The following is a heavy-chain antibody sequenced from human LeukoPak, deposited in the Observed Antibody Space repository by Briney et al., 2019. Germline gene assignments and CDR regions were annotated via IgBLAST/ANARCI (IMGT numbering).Heavy chain of an antibody. CDR3: ATGTDYGSGIN. D-gene: IGHD3-10*01. CDR2: IYHSGST. V-gene: IGHV4-34*01. J-gene: IGHJ4*02. CDR1: GGSFSGYY. Sequence: SETLSLTCAVYGGSFSGYYWSWIRQPPGKGLEWIGSIYHSGSTYYNPSLKSRVTISVDTSKNQFSLKLSSVTAADTAVYYCATGTDYGSGINWGQGTLVTVSS.